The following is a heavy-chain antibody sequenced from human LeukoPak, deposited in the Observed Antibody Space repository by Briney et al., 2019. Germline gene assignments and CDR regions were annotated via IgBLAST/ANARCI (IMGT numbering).Heavy chain of an antibody. CDR2: INPNSGGT. J-gene: IGHJ4*02. V-gene: IGHV1-2*02. Sequence: ASVKVSCKASGYTFTSYGISWVRQAPGQGLEWMGWINPNSGGTNYAQKFQGRVTMTRDTSISTAYMELSRLRSDDTAVYYCARSPGVRIVGATRYWGQGTLVTVSS. CDR1: GYTFTSYG. D-gene: IGHD1-26*01. CDR3: ARSPGVRIVGATRY.